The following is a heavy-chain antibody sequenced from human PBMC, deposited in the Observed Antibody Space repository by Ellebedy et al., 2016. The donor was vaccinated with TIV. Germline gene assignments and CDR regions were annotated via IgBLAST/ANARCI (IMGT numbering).Heavy chain of an antibody. CDR2: VSAYSGNT. V-gene: IGHV1-18*01. Sequence: AASVKVSCKSSGYTFIDYGVTWVRPAPGQGLDWMGWVSAYSGNTNYAENLQGKVTMTTDTSTDPAYMALRRLRSNDTAVYFCARYSGSGTYYRNGMDVWGQGTTVTVSS. CDR1: GYTFIDYG. CDR3: ARYSGSGTYYRNGMDV. D-gene: IGHD3-10*01. J-gene: IGHJ6*02.